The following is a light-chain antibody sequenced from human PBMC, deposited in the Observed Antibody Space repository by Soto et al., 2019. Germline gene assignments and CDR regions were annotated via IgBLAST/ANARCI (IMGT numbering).Light chain of an antibody. CDR3: SSYAGSNNPSVV. J-gene: IGLJ2*01. V-gene: IGLV2-8*01. CDR2: EVS. CDR1: SSDVGGYNY. Sequence: QSVLTQPPSASGSPGQSVTISCTGTSSDVGGYNYVSWYQQHPGKAPKLMIYEVSKRPSGVPDRFSGFKSGNTASLTVSGLQAEDEADYYCSSYAGSNNPSVVFGGGTKLTVL.